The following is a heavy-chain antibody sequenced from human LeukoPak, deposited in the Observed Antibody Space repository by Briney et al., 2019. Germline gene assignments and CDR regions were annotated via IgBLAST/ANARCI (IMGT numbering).Heavy chain of an antibody. CDR2: ISSSSSYI. D-gene: IGHD4-17*01. Sequence: GGSLRLSCAASGFTFSSYSMNWVRQAPGKGLEWVSSISSSSSYIYYADSVKGRFTISRDNAKNSLYLQMNSLRAEDTALYYCARGWDHTVTTGSDYWGQGTLVTVSS. J-gene: IGHJ4*02. CDR3: ARGWDHTVTTGSDY. V-gene: IGHV3-21*04. CDR1: GFTFSSYS.